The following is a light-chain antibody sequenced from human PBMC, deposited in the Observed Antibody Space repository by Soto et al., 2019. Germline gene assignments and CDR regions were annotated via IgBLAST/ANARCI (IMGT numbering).Light chain of an antibody. Sequence: DIQMTQSPSSVSASVGDRVTITCRASQDVGKWLAWYQQKPGKAPTLLIHGASSLQSGVPSRYSGSGSGTDFPLTISSLQPEDFATYYCQQANSFPITFGQGTRLEIK. J-gene: IGKJ5*01. CDR2: GAS. V-gene: IGKV1-12*01. CDR1: QDVGKW. CDR3: QQANSFPIT.